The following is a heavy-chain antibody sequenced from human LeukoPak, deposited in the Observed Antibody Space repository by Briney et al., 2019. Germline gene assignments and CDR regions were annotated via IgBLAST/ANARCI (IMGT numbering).Heavy chain of an antibody. CDR2: ISGSGGST. CDR1: GFTFSSYA. J-gene: IGHJ4*02. V-gene: IGHV3-23*01. CDR3: ARGTLRWYYFDY. Sequence: GGSLRLSCAASGFTFSSYAMSWVRQAPGKGLEWVSAISGSGGSTYYADSVKGRFTISRDNSKNTLYLQMNSLRAEDTAVYYCARGTLRWYYFDYWGQGTLVTVSS. D-gene: IGHD5-12*01.